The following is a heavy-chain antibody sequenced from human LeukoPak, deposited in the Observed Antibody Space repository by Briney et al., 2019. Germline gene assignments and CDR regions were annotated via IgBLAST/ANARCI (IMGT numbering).Heavy chain of an antibody. V-gene: IGHV1-46*01. CDR1: GYTFISYY. CDR3: ARDFSNYRFWSGSTPDGMDV. Sequence: ASVKVSCKASGYTFISYYMHWVRQAPGRGLEWMGIINPSAGSTTYAQKFQGRVTMTRDTSTSTVYMELSSLRSEDTAVYYCARDFSNYRFWSGSTPDGMDVWGQGTTVTVSS. CDR2: INPSAGST. D-gene: IGHD3-3*02. J-gene: IGHJ6*02.